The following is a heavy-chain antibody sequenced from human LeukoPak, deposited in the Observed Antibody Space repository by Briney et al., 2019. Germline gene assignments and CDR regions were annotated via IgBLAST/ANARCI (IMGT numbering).Heavy chain of an antibody. CDR3: AKGDRHYYDTGGPYFDY. Sequence: QSGGSLRLSCATSGFTFDDYAMHWVRQAPGKGLEWVSGISWNSGSVDYADSVKGRFTISRDNAKNSLYLQMNSLRAEDTAFYFCAKGDRHYYDTGGPYFDYWGQGTLVTVSS. CDR1: GFTFDDYA. V-gene: IGHV3-9*01. D-gene: IGHD3-22*01. CDR2: ISWNSGSV. J-gene: IGHJ4*02.